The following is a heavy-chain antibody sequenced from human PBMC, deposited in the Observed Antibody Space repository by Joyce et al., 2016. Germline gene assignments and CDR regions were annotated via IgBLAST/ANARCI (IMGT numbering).Heavy chain of an antibody. CDR1: GGPFRGFL. CDR2: VNTSGAT. CDR3: ARSQWLAPLMY. D-gene: IGHD6-19*01. J-gene: IGHJ4*02. Sequence: QVQLQQWGAGLLKPSETLSLTCGVNGGPFRGFLWTWVRQPPGEGLQWIGDVNTSGATNYNPSLKIRVTISVDTSKNQFSLTLTSITAADTAMYYCARSQWLAPLMYWGQGSLVAVSS. V-gene: IGHV4-34*02.